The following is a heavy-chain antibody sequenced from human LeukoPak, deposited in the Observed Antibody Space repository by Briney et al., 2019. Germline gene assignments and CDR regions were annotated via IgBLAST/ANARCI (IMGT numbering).Heavy chain of an antibody. D-gene: IGHD3-10*01. V-gene: IGHV4-59*08. Sequence: SETLSLTCTVSGGSITYYYWSWIRQPPGKGLEWIGYIFYSGSTTYNPSLNSRVTLSIDTSMSQFSLKLGAVTAADTAVYYCARHNYYGSRSHTDAFDIWGQGTMVTVSS. CDR1: GGSITYYY. CDR2: IFYSGST. J-gene: IGHJ3*02. CDR3: ARHNYYGSRSHTDAFDI.